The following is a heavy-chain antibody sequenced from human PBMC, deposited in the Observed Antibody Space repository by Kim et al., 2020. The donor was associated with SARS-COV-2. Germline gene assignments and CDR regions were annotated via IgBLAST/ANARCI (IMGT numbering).Heavy chain of an antibody. J-gene: IGHJ5*02. V-gene: IGHV1-2*02. Sequence: AQKMQGRVTITRDTSISTAYMELSRLGSDDTAVYYCASNLAAAGYNWFDPWGQGTLVTVSS. CDR3: ASNLAAAGYNWFDP. D-gene: IGHD6-13*01.